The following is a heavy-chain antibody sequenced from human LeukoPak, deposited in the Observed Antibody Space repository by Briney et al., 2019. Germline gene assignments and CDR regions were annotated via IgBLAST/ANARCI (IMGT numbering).Heavy chain of an antibody. J-gene: IGHJ6*02. CDR1: GFTFSSYQ. Sequence: GGSLRLSCAASGFTFSSYQMNWVRQAPGKGLEGVSYISSSGSTIHYADSVKGRFTISRDNAKNSLNLQMNSLGAEDTAVYYCSGEDFNYGMDVWGQGTTVTVSS. D-gene: IGHD3/OR15-3a*01. V-gene: IGHV3-48*03. CDR3: SGEDFNYGMDV. CDR2: ISSSGSTI.